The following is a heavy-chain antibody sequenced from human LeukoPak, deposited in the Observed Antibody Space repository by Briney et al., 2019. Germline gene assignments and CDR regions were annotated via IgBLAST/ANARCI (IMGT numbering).Heavy chain of an antibody. Sequence: ASVKVSCKASGYTFSSFYMHWVRQAPGQGLEWMGIINPTGSSTSYAQKFQGRVTMTTDTSTSTVYMELSSLRSEDTAVYYCARSAVWAGMDVWSHGTTVTVSS. D-gene: IGHD2-8*01. CDR2: INPTGSST. CDR1: GYTFSSFY. V-gene: IGHV1-46*01. CDR3: ARSAVWAGMDV. J-gene: IGHJ6*02.